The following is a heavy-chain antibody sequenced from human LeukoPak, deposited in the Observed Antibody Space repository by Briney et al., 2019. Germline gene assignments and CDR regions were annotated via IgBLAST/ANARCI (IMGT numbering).Heavy chain of an antibody. Sequence: SETLSLTYTVSGGSISSYYWSWIRQPPGKGLEWIGYIYYSGSTNYNPSLKSRVTISVDTSKNQFSLKLSSVTAADTAVYYCARDRVYGDRDYFDYWGQGTLVTVSS. CDR1: GGSISSYY. CDR2: IYYSGST. D-gene: IGHD4-17*01. CDR3: ARDRVYGDRDYFDY. J-gene: IGHJ4*02. V-gene: IGHV4-59*01.